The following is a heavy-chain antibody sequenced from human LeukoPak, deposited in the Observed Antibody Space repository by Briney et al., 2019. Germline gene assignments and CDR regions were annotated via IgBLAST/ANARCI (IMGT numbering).Heavy chain of an antibody. CDR1: GGSFSGYY. D-gene: IGHD3-10*01. CDR2: INHSGST. V-gene: IGHV4-34*01. J-gene: IGHJ4*02. Sequence: PSETLSLTCAVYGGSFSGYYWSWIRQSPGKGLEWIGEINHSGSTNYNPSLKSRVTISVDTSKNQFSLKLSSVTAADTAVYYCAREGRFGDLFDYWGQGTLVTVSS. CDR3: AREGRFGDLFDY.